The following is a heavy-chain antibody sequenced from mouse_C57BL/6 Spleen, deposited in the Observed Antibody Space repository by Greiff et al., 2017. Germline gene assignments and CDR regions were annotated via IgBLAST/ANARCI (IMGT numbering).Heavy chain of an antibody. CDR1: GYAFSSSW. CDR3: ARSSYYDYGWYFDV. V-gene: IGHV1-82*01. Sequence: VQLQQSGPELVKPGASVKISCKASGYAFSSSWMNWVKQRPGKGLEWIGRIYPGDGDTNYNGKFKGKATLTADKSSSTAYMQLSSLTSEDSAVYFCARSSYYDYGWYFDVWGTGTTVTVAS. J-gene: IGHJ1*03. CDR2: IYPGDGDT. D-gene: IGHD2-4*01.